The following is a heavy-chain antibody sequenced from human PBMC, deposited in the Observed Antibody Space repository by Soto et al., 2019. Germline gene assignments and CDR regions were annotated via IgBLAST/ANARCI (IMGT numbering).Heavy chain of an antibody. CDR2: IYYSWST. J-gene: IGHJ6*02. CDR3: AATTATFYYYGMDV. V-gene: IGHV4-30-4*01. D-gene: IGHD4-17*01. Sequence: SETLSLTCTVSGGSISSGDYYWSWIRQPPGKGLEWIGYIYYSWSTYYNPSLKSRVTISVDTSKNQFSLKLSSVTAADTAMYYCAATTATFYYYGMDVWGQGTTVTVSS. CDR1: GGSISSGDYY.